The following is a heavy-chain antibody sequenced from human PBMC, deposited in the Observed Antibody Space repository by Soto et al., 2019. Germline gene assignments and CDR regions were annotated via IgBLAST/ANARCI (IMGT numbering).Heavy chain of an antibody. D-gene: IGHD6-19*01. CDR1: GGSIRGSY. J-gene: IGHJ4*02. Sequence: PSETLSLTCTVSGGSIRGSYWSWIRQSPGKGLEWLGYVYFTRSTNYSPSLRSRFSISVDTSKNEFSLRLSSVTAADTAVYFCARSVAVPGAHIDYWGQGTQVTVSS. CDR3: ARSVAVPGAHIDY. V-gene: IGHV4-59*01. CDR2: VYFTRST.